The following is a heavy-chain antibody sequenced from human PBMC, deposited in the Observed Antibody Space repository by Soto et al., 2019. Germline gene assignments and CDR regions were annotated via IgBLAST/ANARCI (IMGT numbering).Heavy chain of an antibody. CDR1: GASVRMSDYY. D-gene: IGHD6-13*01. Sequence: QLQLQESGPGLVKPSATLSLTCSVSGASVRMSDYYWGWIRQPPGKGLEWIGTIYYSGTTFYNPTLKSRVTIFVDTSKKYFSLDLTTVTAADTAMYYCASQGLRGPAAGASDYWGQGTLVTVSS. CDR3: ASQGLRGPAAGASDY. V-gene: IGHV4-39*01. J-gene: IGHJ4*02. CDR2: IYYSGTT.